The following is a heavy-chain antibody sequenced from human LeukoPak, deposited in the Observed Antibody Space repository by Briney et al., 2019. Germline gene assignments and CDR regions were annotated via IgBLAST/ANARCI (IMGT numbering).Heavy chain of an antibody. D-gene: IGHD6-25*01. CDR1: GYTFINHA. J-gene: IGHJ3*02. V-gene: IGHV1-18*01. CDR3: ARYGFSSVWQGGWHAFDI. CDR2: ISVDNGNT. Sequence: ASVKVSCKASGYTFINHAISWVRQAPGQGLEWMGWISVDNGNTHYAQKVQGRVTMTRDTSTSTAYMELSSLRSDDTAVYYCARYGFSSVWQGGWHAFDIWGQGTTVTVSS.